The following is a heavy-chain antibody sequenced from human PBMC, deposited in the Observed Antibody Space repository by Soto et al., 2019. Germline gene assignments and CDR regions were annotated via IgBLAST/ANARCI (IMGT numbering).Heavy chain of an antibody. CDR1: GGSISSSNW. Sequence: SETLSLTCAVSGGSISSSNWWSWVRQPPGKGLEWIGEIYHSGSTNYNPSLKSRVTISVDKSKNQFSLKLSSVTAADTAVYYCARTGDSSGYYFRAFDIWGQGTMVTVSS. CDR2: IYHSGST. V-gene: IGHV4-4*02. D-gene: IGHD3-22*01. J-gene: IGHJ3*02. CDR3: ARTGDSSGYYFRAFDI.